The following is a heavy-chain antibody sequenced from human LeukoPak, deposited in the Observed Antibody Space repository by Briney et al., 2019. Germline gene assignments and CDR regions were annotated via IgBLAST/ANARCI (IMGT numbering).Heavy chain of an antibody. V-gene: IGHV4-30-2*01. Sequence: SETLSLTCTVSGASISSGTYSWSWIRQPPGEGLEWIGYIYHTGSTYYNPSLKGRVTISVDRSKNQFPLNLNFVTAADTALYYCARGDGSGSGRWFDPWGQGTLITVSS. CDR2: IYHTGST. CDR1: GASISSGTYS. J-gene: IGHJ5*02. CDR3: ARGDGSGSGRWFDP. D-gene: IGHD3-10*01.